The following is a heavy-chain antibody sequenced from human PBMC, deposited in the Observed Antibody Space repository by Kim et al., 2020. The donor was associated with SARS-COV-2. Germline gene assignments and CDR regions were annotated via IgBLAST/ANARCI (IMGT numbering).Heavy chain of an antibody. J-gene: IGHJ1*01. V-gene: IGHV1-69*13. CDR3: AREGVEMATSFQH. CDR1: GGTFSSYA. Sequence: SVKVSCKASGGTFSSYAISWVRQAPGQGLEWMGGIIPIFGTANYAQKFQGRVTITADESTSTAYMELSSLRSEDTAVYYCAREGVEMATSFQHWGQGTLVTDSS. CDR2: IIPIFGTA. D-gene: IGHD5-12*01.